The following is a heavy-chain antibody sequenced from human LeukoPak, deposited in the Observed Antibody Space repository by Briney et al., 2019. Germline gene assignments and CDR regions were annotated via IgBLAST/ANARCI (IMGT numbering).Heavy chain of an antibody. J-gene: IGHJ4*02. V-gene: IGHV3-30-3*01. CDR3: ARDLESGSYLDY. CDR1: GFTFSSYA. CDR2: ISYDGSNK. D-gene: IGHD1-26*01. Sequence: PGRSLRLSCAASGFTFSSYAMHWVRQAPGKGLEWVAVISYDGSNKYYADSVKGRFTISRDNSKNTLYLQMNSLRAEDTAVYYCARDLESGSYLDYWGQGTLVTVSS.